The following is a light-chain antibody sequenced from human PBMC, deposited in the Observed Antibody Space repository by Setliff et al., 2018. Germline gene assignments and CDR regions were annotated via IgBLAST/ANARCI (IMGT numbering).Light chain of an antibody. V-gene: IGLV2-14*01. CDR3: QSYDSSLSVRI. CDR2: DVN. CDR1: SSDIGGYNY. J-gene: IGLJ1*01. Sequence: QSALAQPASVSGSPGQSITISCTGSSSDIGGYNYVSWYQQHPGKAPKLMIYDVNERPSGVSNRFSGSKSGNTASLTISGLQAEDEADYYCQSYDSSLSVRIFGTGTKV.